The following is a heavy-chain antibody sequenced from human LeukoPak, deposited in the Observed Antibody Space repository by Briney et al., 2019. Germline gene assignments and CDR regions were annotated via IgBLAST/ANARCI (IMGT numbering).Heavy chain of an antibody. CDR3: ARDPSGWYSWSDP. V-gene: IGHV4-59*01. D-gene: IGHD6-19*01. Sequence: SETLSLTCTVSGGSISSYYWSWIRQPPGKGLEWIGYIYYSGSTNYNPSLKSRVTISVDTSKNQFSLKLSSVTAADTAVYYCARDPSGWYSWSDPWGQGTLVTVSS. J-gene: IGHJ5*02. CDR2: IYYSGST. CDR1: GGSISSYY.